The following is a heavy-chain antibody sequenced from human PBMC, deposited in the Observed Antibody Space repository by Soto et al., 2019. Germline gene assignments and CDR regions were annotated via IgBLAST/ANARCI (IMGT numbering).Heavy chain of an antibody. V-gene: IGHV3-73*02. CDR3: TGGYCTGGTCYSGYFQH. CDR1: GFTFSGST. D-gene: IGHD2-15*01. J-gene: IGHJ1*01. CDR2: IRSKANDYAT. Sequence: EVQLVQSGGGLVQPGGSLKLSCAASGFTFSGSTVHWVRQASGEGLQWVGRIRSKANDYATTDIASVKGRFTISRDDSRNTAYLQMSYLKTEDTAVYYCTGGYCTGGTCYSGYFQHWGQGALVTVCS.